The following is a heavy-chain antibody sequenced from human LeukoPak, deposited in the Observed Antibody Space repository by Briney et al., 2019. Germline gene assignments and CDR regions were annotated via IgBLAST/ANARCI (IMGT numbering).Heavy chain of an antibody. CDR1: GGSISSYY. V-gene: IGHV4-59*01. CDR2: IYYSGST. J-gene: IGHJ4*02. D-gene: IGHD2-2*01. Sequence: SETLSLTCTVSGGSISSYYWSWIRQPPGKGLEWIGYIYYSGSTNYNPSLKSRVTISVDTSKNQFSLKLSSVTAADTAVYYCARGHRSTSYQSAQSYFDYWGQGTLVTVSS. CDR3: ARGHRSTSYQSAQSYFDY.